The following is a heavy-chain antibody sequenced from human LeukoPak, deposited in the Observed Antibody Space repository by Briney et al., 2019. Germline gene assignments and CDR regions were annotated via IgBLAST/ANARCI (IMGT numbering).Heavy chain of an antibody. V-gene: IGHV3-30*18. CDR2: ISYDGSKK. Sequence: GGSLRLSCAASGFTFSSYGMHWVRQAPGKGLEWVAVISYDGSKKYYGDSVKGRFTISRDNSKNTLYLQMNSLRAEDTAVYYCAKKLSFYDSSGFDYWGQGTLVTVFS. J-gene: IGHJ4*02. CDR3: AKKLSFYDSSGFDY. CDR1: GFTFSSYG. D-gene: IGHD3-22*01.